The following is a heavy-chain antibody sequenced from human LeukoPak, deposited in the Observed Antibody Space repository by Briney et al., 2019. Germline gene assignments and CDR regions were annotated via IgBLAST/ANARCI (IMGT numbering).Heavy chain of an antibody. J-gene: IGHJ5*02. CDR2: INHSGST. CDR3: ARGSLDIVVVPANWFDP. D-gene: IGHD2-2*03. Sequence: SETLSLTCAVYGGSFSGYYWSWIRQPPGKGLEWIGEINHSGSTNYNPPLKSRVTISVDTSKNQFSLKLSSVTAADTAVYYCARGSLDIVVVPANWFDPWGQGTLVTVSS. V-gene: IGHV4-34*01. CDR1: GGSFSGYY.